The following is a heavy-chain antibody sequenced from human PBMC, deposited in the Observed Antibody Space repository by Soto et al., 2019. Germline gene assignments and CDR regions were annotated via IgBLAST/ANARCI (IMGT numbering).Heavy chain of an antibody. J-gene: IGHJ5*02. CDR1: GGSISSSSYY. D-gene: IGHD3-3*01. V-gene: IGHV4-39*01. CDR2: IYYSGST. CDR3: AGHVDGGVVILISSDWFDP. Sequence: SETLSLTCTVSGGSISSSSYYWGWIRQPPGKGLEWIGSIYYSGSTYYNPSLKSRVTISVDTSKNQFSLKLGSVTAADTAVYYCAGHVDGGVVILISSDWFDPWGQGTLVTVSP.